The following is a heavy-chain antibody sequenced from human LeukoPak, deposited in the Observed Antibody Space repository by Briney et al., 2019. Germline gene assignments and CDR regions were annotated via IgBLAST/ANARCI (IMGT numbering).Heavy chain of an antibody. D-gene: IGHD6-19*01. V-gene: IGHV3-49*03. J-gene: IGHJ4*02. CDR2: ISGGTT. CDR1: GFTFGDYL. CDR3: SRGSGWLSVY. Sequence: GRSLRLSCTASGFTFGDYLMSWFRQAPGKGLEWIGFISGGTTEYAASVKGRFTISRDDYTSIDYLQMNSLTTEDTAVYYCSRGSGWLSVYWGQGTLATVSS.